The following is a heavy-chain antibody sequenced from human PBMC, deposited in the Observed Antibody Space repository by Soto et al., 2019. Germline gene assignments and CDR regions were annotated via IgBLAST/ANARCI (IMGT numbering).Heavy chain of an antibody. V-gene: IGHV3-33*01. CDR3: ARWGCSGSNCNLNQRSFDL. D-gene: IGHD2-15*01. Sequence: QVQLVESGGGVVQPGRSLRLSCAASGFIFNEYGMHWVRQAQGKGLEWVAVIWYDGSNKYYADSVRGRFTFSRDNSRNTMSLQMNSLRVEDTAMYYCARWGCSGSNCNLNQRSFDLWGQGTLVTVSS. J-gene: IGHJ4*02. CDR1: GFIFNEYG. CDR2: IWYDGSNK.